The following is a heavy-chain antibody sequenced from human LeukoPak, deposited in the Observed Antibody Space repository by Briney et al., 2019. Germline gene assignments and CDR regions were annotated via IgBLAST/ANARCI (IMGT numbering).Heavy chain of an antibody. D-gene: IGHD2-2*02. J-gene: IGHJ4*02. CDR3: AKERLGYCSSTSCYTEYRTFDY. V-gene: IGHV3-23*01. CDR1: GFTFSNYA. Sequence: GGSLRLSCVASGFTFSNYAMSWVRQAPGKGLEWVSGISGSGGSTYYADSGKGRFTISRDNSKNTLYLQMNSLRAEDTAVYYCAKERLGYCSSTSCYTEYRTFDYWGQGTLVTVSS. CDR2: ISGSGGST.